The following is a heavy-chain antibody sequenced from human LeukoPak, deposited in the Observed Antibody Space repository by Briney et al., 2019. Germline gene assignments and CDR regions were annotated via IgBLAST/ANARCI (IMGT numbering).Heavy chain of an antibody. J-gene: IGHJ4*02. CDR3: TSGSYDS. V-gene: IGHV3-73*01. CDR2: IRKKAFSYAT. Sequence: GGSLKLSCAASGFSFSGSAVHWVRQASGEGLEWVGLIRKKAFSYATAYATSVKGRFTVSRDDSRNTAYLQMSSLRTDDTAKYYCTSGSYDSWGQGTLVIVSS. CDR1: GFSFSGSA. D-gene: IGHD3-22*01.